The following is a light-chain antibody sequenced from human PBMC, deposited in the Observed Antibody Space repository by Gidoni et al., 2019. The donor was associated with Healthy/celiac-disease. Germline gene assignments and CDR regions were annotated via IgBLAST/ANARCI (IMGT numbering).Light chain of an antibody. CDR2: GAS. V-gene: IGKV3-20*01. J-gene: IGKJ4*01. Sequence: EIVLTQSTGTLSLYPGERATLSCRASHSVSSSYLAWYQQKPGQAPRLLIYGASSRATGIPDRFSGSGSGTDFTLTISRLEPEDFAVYYCQQYGSSPLTFGGGTKVEIK. CDR3: QQYGSSPLT. CDR1: HSVSSSY.